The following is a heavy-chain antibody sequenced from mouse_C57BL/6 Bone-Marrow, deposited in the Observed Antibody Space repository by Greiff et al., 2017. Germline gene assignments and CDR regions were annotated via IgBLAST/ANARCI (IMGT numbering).Heavy chain of an antibody. J-gene: IGHJ2*01. CDR3: ARHRSRGDD. CDR2: IYPRSGNT. D-gene: IGHD1-1*01. V-gene: IGHV1-81*01. Sequence: VQRVESGAELARPGASVKLSCKASGYTFTSYGISWVKQRTGQGLEWIGEIYPRSGNTYYNEKFKGKATLTADKSSSTAYMELRSLTSEDSAVYFCARHRSRGDDWGQGTTLTVSS. CDR1: GYTFTSYG.